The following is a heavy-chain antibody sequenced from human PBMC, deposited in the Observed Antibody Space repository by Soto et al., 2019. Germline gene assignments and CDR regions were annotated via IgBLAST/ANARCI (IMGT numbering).Heavy chain of an antibody. CDR3: AREIFY. V-gene: IGHV3-74*01. CDR2: INCDGKSK. J-gene: IGHJ4*02. Sequence: GGSLRLSCDVSGFSLGSYGMHWVRQAPGKGLVWVSVINCDGKSKSYADSVKGRFTISRDNAKNTLYLQMNSLRAEDTAVYYCAREIFYWGQGTLVTVSS. D-gene: IGHD2-15*01. CDR1: GFSLGSYG.